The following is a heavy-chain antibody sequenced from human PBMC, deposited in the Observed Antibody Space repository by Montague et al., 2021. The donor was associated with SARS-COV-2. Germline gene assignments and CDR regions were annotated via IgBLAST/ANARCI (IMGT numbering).Heavy chain of an antibody. CDR1: GGSISDYK. V-gene: IGHV4-34*01. CDR2: ISHSGSA. Sequence: SETLSLTCAVYGGSISDYKWTWIRQSPGKGLEWLGQISHSGSANYNPSLKSRVTISVDTAKNQFSPKLTSGNVADTAVYYCTRGAPGYWGQGTLVTVSS. CDR3: TRGAPGY. J-gene: IGHJ4*02.